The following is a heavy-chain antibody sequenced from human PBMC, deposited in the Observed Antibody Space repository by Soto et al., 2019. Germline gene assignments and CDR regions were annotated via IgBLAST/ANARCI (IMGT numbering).Heavy chain of an antibody. D-gene: IGHD5-12*01. CDR2: IDHSGTTI. J-gene: IGHJ4*02. CDR1: GLIFSNYE. CDR3: ARGHIVATILDY. V-gene: IGHV3-48*03. Sequence: SLRLSCAVSGLIFSNYEMSWVRQAPGKGLEWVSYIDHSGTTIYYADSVKGRFTISRDNAKNSLFLQMNSLRAEDTAVYYCARGHIVATILDYWGQATLVTVSS.